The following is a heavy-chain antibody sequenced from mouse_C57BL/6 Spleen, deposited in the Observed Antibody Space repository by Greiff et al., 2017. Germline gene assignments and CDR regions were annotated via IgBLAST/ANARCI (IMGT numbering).Heavy chain of an antibody. CDR3: ARRDGRGAMDC. V-gene: IGHV1-72*01. Sequence: QVQLQQPGAELVKPGASVKLSCKASGYTFTSYWMHWVKQRPGRGLEWIGRIDPNSGGTKYNEKFKSEATLTVDKPSSTAYMQLSSLTSEDSAVYDCARRDGRGAMDCWGQGTSVTVSS. D-gene: IGHD1-1*01. CDR2: IDPNSGGT. CDR1: GYTFTSYW. J-gene: IGHJ4*01.